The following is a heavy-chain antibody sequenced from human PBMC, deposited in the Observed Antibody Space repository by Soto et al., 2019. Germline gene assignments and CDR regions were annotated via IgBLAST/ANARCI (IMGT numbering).Heavy chain of an antibody. Sequence: GGSLRLSCAASGFTFSSYGMHWVRQAPGKGLVWVSRINSDGSSTSYADSVKGRFTISRDNAKNTLYLQMASLRVEDTAVYYCARGDVDAFDLWGQGTMVTVSS. CDR2: INSDGSST. V-gene: IGHV3-74*01. J-gene: IGHJ3*01. CDR1: GFTFSSYG. CDR3: ARGDVDAFDL.